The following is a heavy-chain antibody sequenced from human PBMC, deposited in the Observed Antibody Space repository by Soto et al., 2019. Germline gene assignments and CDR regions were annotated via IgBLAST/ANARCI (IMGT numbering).Heavy chain of an antibody. CDR3: ARGRYGDY. Sequence: QVHLVQSGAEVKKPGASVKVSCKGSGYAFTTYGITWVRQAPGQGLEWIGWISAHNGNTNYAQKLQGRVTVTRDTSTSKAYMELRSLRSDYTAVYYCARGRYGDYWGQGALVTVSS. CDR2: ISAHNGNT. CDR1: GYAFTTYG. D-gene: IGHD1-1*01. J-gene: IGHJ4*02. V-gene: IGHV1-18*01.